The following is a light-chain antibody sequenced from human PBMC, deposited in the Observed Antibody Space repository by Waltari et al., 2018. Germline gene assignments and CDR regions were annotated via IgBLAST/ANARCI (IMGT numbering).Light chain of an antibody. Sequence: DIVMTQSPLSLSVTPGEPASISCRSSQSLLHSNGYNYLDWYVQKPGQSPQVLIYLGSGRASGVTDRFSSGGSGTDFTLRISRVEAEDVGFYYCMGALQTATFGPGTRLDIK. CDR2: LGS. CDR3: MGALQTAT. J-gene: IGKJ5*01. V-gene: IGKV2-28*01. CDR1: QSLLHSNGYNY.